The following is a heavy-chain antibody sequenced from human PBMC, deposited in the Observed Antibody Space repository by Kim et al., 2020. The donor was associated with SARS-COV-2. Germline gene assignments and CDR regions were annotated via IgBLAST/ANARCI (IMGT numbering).Heavy chain of an antibody. CDR3: ARGGDSSIVGATYGMDV. V-gene: IGHV3-7*01. CDR1: GFTFSSYW. D-gene: IGHD1-26*01. CDR2: IKQDGSEK. Sequence: GGSLRLSCAASGFTFSSYWMSWVRQAPGKGLEWVANIKQDGSEKYYVDSVKGRFTISRDNAKNSLYLQMNSLRAEDTAVYYCARGGDSSIVGATYGMDVWGQGTTVTVSS. J-gene: IGHJ6*02.